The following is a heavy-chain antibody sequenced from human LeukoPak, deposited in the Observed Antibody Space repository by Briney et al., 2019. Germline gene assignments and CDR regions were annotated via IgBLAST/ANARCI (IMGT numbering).Heavy chain of an antibody. D-gene: IGHD4-23*01. CDR2: FDPEDGET. CDR3: ATRRFRGGVFDY. J-gene: IGHJ4*02. V-gene: IGHV1-24*01. Sequence: GASVKVPCKVSGYTLTELSMHWVRQAPGKGLEWMGGFDPEDGETIYAQKFQGRVTMTEDTSTDTAYMELSSLRSEGTAVYYCATRRFRGGVFDYWGQGTLVTVSS. CDR1: GYTLTELS.